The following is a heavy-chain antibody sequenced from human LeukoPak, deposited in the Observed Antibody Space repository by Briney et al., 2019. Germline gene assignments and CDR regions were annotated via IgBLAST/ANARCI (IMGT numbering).Heavy chain of an antibody. Sequence: SETLSLTCGVSGDSISSDGHSGSGIRQPPGKGLEWVGYIYHSGAAYHNPSLKSRLALSVDTSNNQFSLRLRSVTAADTAVYYCVRGVGGEYFYFDRWGQGALVTVSA. J-gene: IGHJ4*02. V-gene: IGHV4-30-4*07. CDR1: GDSISSDGHS. CDR2: IYHSGAA. CDR3: VRGVGGEYFYFDR. D-gene: IGHD1-26*01.